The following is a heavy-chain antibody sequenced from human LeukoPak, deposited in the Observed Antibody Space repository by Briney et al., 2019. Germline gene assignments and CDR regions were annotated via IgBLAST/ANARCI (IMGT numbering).Heavy chain of an antibody. CDR3: ARDYYYETTGPLDY. V-gene: IGHV4-59*12. J-gene: IGHJ4*02. Sequence: SETLSLTCTVSGGSISSYYWTWIRQPPGKGLEWIGYIYYSGSTNYNPSLKSRVTISVDTSKNQFSQKLSSVTAADTAVYFCARDYYYETTGPLDYWGQGTLVTVSS. D-gene: IGHD3-22*01. CDR2: IYYSGST. CDR1: GGSISSYY.